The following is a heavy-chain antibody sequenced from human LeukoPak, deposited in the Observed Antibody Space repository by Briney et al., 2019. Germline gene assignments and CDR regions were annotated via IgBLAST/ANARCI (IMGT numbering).Heavy chain of an antibody. D-gene: IGHD3-9*01. CDR1: GYSFTSYW. J-gene: IGHJ6*02. Sequence: GESLKISCKGSGYSFTSYWNGWVRQMPGKGLEWMGIIYPGDSDTRYSPSFQGQVTISADKSISTAYLQWSSLKASDTAMYYCARHQSYYDILTGTHYYYGMDVWGQGTTVTVSS. CDR2: IYPGDSDT. CDR3: ARHQSYYDILTGTHYYYGMDV. V-gene: IGHV5-51*01.